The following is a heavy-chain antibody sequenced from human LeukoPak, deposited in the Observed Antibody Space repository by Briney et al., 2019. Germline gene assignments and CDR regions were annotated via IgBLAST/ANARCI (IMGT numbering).Heavy chain of an antibody. J-gene: IGHJ5*02. CDR2: ISSSSSTI. V-gene: IGHV3-48*01. D-gene: IGHD3-3*01. CDR1: GFTFSSYS. Sequence: PGGSLRLSCAASGFTFSSYSMNWVRQAPGKGLEWVSYISSSSSTIYYADSVKGRFTISRDNSKNTLYLQVNSLRAEDAAVYYCARDHHDFWSGYYNPQDWFDPWGQGTLVTVSS. CDR3: ARDHHDFWSGYYNPQDWFDP.